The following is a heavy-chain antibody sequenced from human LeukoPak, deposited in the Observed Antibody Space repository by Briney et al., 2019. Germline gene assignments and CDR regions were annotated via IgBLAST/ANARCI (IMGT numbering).Heavy chain of an antibody. CDR3: ARGLGRFDP. V-gene: IGHV4-59*12. J-gene: IGHJ5*02. Sequence: SETLSLTCTVSGGSISTYYWSWIRQPPGKGLEWIGYIYYSGSTNYNPSLKGRVTISVDTSKNQFSLQLNSVTPEDTAVYYCARGLGRFDPWGQGTLVTVSS. CDR2: IYYSGST. CDR1: GGSISTYY.